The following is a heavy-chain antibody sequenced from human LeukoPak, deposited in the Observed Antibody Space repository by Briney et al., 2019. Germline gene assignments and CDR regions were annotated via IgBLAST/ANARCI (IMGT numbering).Heavy chain of an antibody. CDR1: GFTFSSYA. CDR3: AKEAAAILWHYYYYMDV. J-gene: IGHJ6*03. D-gene: IGHD2-2*01. CDR2: ISGSGGST. Sequence: GGSLRLSCVASGFTFSSYAMSWVRQAPGKGLEWLSAISGSGGSTYYADSVKGRFTISRDNSKNTLYLQMNSLRTEDTAVYYCAKEAAAILWHYYYYMDVWGKGTTVAVSS. V-gene: IGHV3-23*01.